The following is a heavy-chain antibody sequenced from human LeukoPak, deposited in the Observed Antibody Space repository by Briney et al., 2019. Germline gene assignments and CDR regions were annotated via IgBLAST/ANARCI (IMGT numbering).Heavy chain of an antibody. D-gene: IGHD4-23*01. CDR2: IYYSGST. V-gene: IGHV4-31*03. Sequence: PSQTLSVTCTVSGGSISSGGYYWSWIRQHPGKGLEWIGYIYYSGSTYYNPSLKSRVTISVDTSKNQFSLKLSSVTAADTAVYYCASTDYGGILLFDYWGQGTLVTVSS. J-gene: IGHJ4*02. CDR1: GGSISSGGYY. CDR3: ASTDYGGILLFDY.